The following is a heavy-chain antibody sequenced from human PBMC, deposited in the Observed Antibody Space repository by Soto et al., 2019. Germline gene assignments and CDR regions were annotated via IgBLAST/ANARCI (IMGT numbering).Heavy chain of an antibody. CDR2: INRSGST. V-gene: IGHV4-34*01. CDR3: ARGISLETRLWLVRHWFDP. Sequence: PSEILCLTCTVAGNSLGNHYCRWIRQPPRTGLEWIGEINRSGSTNYNPSLKSRVTISVDTSKNQFSLKLSSVTAADTAVYYCARGISLETRLWLVRHWFDPWGQGTLVTVS. CDR1: GNSLGNHY. D-gene: IGHD6-19*01. J-gene: IGHJ5*02.